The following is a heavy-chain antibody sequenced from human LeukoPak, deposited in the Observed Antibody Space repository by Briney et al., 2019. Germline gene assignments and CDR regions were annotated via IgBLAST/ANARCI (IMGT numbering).Heavy chain of an antibody. CDR3: AKDIDPIVVVPAACGD. CDR2: IRYDGSNK. D-gene: IGHD2-2*01. V-gene: IGHV3-30*02. J-gene: IGHJ4*02. Sequence: GGSLRLSCAASGFTFSSYGMHWVRQAPGKGLEWVAFIRYDGSNKYYADSVKGRFTISRDNSKNTLYLQMNSLRAEDTAVYYCAKDIDPIVVVPAACGDWGQGTLVTVS. CDR1: GFTFSSYG.